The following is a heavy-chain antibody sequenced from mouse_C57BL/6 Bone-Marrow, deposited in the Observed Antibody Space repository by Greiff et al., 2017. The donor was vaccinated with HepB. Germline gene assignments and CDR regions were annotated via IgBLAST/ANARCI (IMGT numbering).Heavy chain of an antibody. D-gene: IGHD2-1*01. V-gene: IGHV2-2*01. CDR2: IWSGGST. Sequence: QVQLQQSGPGLVQPSQSLSITCTVSGFSLTSYGVHWVRQSPGKGLEWLGVIWSGGSTDYNAAFISRLSISKDNSKSQVFFKMNSLQADDTAIYYCARGGVTTVFYYAMDYWGQGTSVTVSS. CDR3: ARGGVTTVFYYAMDY. CDR1: GFSLTSYG. J-gene: IGHJ4*01.